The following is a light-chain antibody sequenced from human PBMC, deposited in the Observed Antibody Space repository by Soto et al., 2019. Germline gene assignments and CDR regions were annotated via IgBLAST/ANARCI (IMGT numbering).Light chain of an antibody. J-gene: IGKJ4*01. CDR1: QSVSNN. CDR3: QQYNESPLT. CDR2: HAA. Sequence: EIVMTQSPATLSVSPGERATLSCRASQSVSNNVPWYQQKPGQAPRLLIYHAATRATGIPARFSGSWSGTDVTLTISSLQSQDFAVYYCQQYNESPLTFGGGTKVEIK. V-gene: IGKV3-15*01.